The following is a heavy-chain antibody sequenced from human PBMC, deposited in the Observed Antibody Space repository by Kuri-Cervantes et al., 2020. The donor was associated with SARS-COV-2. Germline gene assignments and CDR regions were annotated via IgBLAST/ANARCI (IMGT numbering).Heavy chain of an antibody. CDR1: GGSISSSSYY. V-gene: IGHV4-39*01. Sequence: ESLKISCTVSGGSISSSSYYWGWIRQPPGKGLEWIGSIYYSGSTYYSPSLKSRVTISVDTSKNQFSLKLSSVTAADTAVYYCARHPPRDLMPWVDWGQGTLVTVSS. CDR3: ARHPPRDLMPWVD. CDR2: IYYSGST. J-gene: IGHJ4*02. D-gene: IGHD2-2*01.